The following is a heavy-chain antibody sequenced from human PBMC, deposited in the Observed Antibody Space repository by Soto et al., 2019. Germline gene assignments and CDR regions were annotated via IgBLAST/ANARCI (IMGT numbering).Heavy chain of an antibody. D-gene: IGHD3-3*01. CDR3: ARGGQRFLEQYYFDY. Sequence: QVQLVQSGAEVKKPGSSVKVSCKASGGTFSSYAISWVRQAPGQGLEWMGGIIPIFGTANYAQKFQGRVTITADESTRTAYMELSGLRSEDTAVYYRARGGQRFLEQYYFDYWGQGTLVTVSS. CDR1: GGTFSSYA. CDR2: IIPIFGTA. J-gene: IGHJ4*02. V-gene: IGHV1-69*12.